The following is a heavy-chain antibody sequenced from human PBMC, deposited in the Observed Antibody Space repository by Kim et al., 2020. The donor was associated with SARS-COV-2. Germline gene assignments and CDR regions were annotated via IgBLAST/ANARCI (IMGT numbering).Heavy chain of an antibody. J-gene: IGHJ4*02. V-gene: IGHV3-7*03. Sequence: GESLKISCAVSGFRFSLYWMSWVHQAPGKGLEWVASIKQDGSGSYYVDSVKGRFTISRDNAKNSVFLQMNSLRAEDTAVYYCARDRDFYDTNGYYFPLDYWGQGTLVTVSS. D-gene: IGHD3-22*01. CDR1: GFRFSLYW. CDR2: IKQDGSGS. CDR3: ARDRDFYDTNGYYFPLDY.